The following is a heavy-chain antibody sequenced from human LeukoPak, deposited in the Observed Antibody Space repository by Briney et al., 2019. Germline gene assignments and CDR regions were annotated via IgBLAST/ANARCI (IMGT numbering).Heavy chain of an antibody. CDR2: IYPDDSGT. D-gene: IGHD3-22*01. J-gene: IGHJ3*01. CDR1: GYRLNAYW. V-gene: IGHV5-51*01. CDR3: ARPNITSYYDSRGYDAFDV. Sequence: GESLKISCKGSGYRLNAYWIAWVRQMPGKGLEWMGIIYPDDSGTRYSPSFQGQVTISADKSVRTAYLQWSSLKASDTAMYYCARPNITSYYDSRGYDAFDVWGQGTMVTVSS.